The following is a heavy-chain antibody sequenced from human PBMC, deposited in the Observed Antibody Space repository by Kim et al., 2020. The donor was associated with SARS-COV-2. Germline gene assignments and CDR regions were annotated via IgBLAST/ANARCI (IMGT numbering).Heavy chain of an antibody. CDR1: GGSITSSNYY. Sequence: SETLSLNCTVSGGSITSSNYYWGWIRLTPGKGLEWIGSVYYSGSTYYNPSLKSRVTISVDTSQNLFSLKLNSVTAEDTALYYCASPRQDGGSYYHD. D-gene: IGHD3-10*01. CDR2: VYYSGST. V-gene: IGHV4-39*01. J-gene: IGHJ6*01. CDR3: ASPRQDGGSYYHD.